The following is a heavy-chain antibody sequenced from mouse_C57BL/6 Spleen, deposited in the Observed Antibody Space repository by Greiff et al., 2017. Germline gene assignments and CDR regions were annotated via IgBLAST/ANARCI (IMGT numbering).Heavy chain of an antibody. V-gene: IGHV1-62-2*01. CDR2: FYPGSGSI. CDR3: ARHDYYDYYFDY. CDR1: GYTFTEYT. Sequence: VQLVESGAELVKPGASVKLSCKASGYTFTEYTIHWVKQRSGQGLEWIGWFYPGSGSIKYNEKFKDKATLTADKSSSTVYMELSRLTSEDSAFYFCARHDYYDYYFDYWGQGTTLTVSS. D-gene: IGHD2-4*01. J-gene: IGHJ2*01.